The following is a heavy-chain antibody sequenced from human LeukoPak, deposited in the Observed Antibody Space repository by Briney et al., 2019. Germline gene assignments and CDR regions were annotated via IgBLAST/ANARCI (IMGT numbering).Heavy chain of an antibody. CDR1: GYTFTSYY. J-gene: IGHJ4*02. D-gene: IGHD5-18*01. V-gene: IGHV1-46*01. CDR3: ARGLLDTAMAGYFDY. CDR2: INPSGGST. Sequence: ASVKVSCKASGYTFTSYYMHWVQQAPGQGLEWMGIINPSGGSTSYAQKFQGRVTMTRDTSTSTVYMELSSPRSEDTAVYYCARGLLDTAMAGYFDYWGQGTLVTVSS.